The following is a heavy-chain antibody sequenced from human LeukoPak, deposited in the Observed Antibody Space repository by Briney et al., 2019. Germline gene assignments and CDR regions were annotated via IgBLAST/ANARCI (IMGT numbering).Heavy chain of an antibody. J-gene: IGHJ6*03. V-gene: IGHV4-4*07. CDR2: IYTSGST. CDR3: AREAVATTNYYYYYYMDV. CDR1: GGSISSYY. Sequence: SETLSLTCTVSGGSISSYYWSWIRQPAGKGLEWIGRIYTSGSTNYNPSLKSRVTMSVDTSKNQFSLKLSSVTAADTAVYYCAREAVATTNYYYYYYMDVWGKGTTVTISS. D-gene: IGHD5-12*01.